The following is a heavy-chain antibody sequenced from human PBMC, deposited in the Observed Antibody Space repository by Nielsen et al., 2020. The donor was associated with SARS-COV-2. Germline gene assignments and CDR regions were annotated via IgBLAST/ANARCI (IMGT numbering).Heavy chain of an antibody. CDR2: ISYDGSNK. CDR3: AKDRAGYFGYYYYGMDV. Sequence: GESLKISCAASGFTFSSYGMHWVRQAPGKGLEWVAVISYDGSNKYYADSVKGRFTISRDNSKNTLYLQMNSLRAEDTAVNYCAKDRAGYFGYYYYGMDVWGQGTTVTVSS. CDR1: GFTFSSYG. D-gene: IGHD3-9*01. J-gene: IGHJ6*02. V-gene: IGHV3-30*18.